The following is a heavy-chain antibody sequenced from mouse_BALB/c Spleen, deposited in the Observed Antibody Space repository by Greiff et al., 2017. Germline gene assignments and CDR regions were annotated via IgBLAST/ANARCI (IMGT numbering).Heavy chain of an antibody. D-gene: IGHD2-10*01. CDR2: IWAGGST. J-gene: IGHJ4*01. V-gene: IGHV2-9*02. CDR3: ARGDPYYGNYGPMDY. CDR1: GFSLTSYG. Sequence: QVQLQQSGPGLVAPSQSLSITCTVSGFSLTSYGVHWVRQPPGKGLEWLGVIWAGGSTNYNSALMSRLSISKDNSKSQVFLKMNSLQTDDTAMYYCARGDPYYGNYGPMDYWGQGTSVTVSS.